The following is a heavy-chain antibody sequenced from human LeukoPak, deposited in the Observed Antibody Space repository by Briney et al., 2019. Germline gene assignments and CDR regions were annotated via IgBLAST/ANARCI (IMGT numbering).Heavy chain of an antibody. CDR3: ARARDGYNCFDY. V-gene: IGHV4-39*07. J-gene: IGHJ4*02. CDR2: IYYSGST. CDR1: GGSISSSSYY. D-gene: IGHD5-24*01. Sequence: SETLSLTCTVSGGSISSSSYYWGWIRQPPGKGLEWIGSIYYSGSTYHNPSLKSRVTISVDTSKNQFSLKLSSVTAADTAVYYCARARDGYNCFDYWGQGTLVTVSS.